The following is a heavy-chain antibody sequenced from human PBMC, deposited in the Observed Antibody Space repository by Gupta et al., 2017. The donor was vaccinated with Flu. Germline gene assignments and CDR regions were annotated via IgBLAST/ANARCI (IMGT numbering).Heavy chain of an antibody. Sequence: QVQLVQSGAEVKKPGSSVKVSCEASGGTFSTYAFSWVRQAPGQGLEWMGGIIPMFGTTNYAQRFKGRITITADEATSTAYMELSSLRSGDTAVFYCASHSISVPGHFDFWGQGTLVTVSS. D-gene: IGHD6-19*01. CDR2: IIPMFGTT. CDR1: GGTFSTYA. CDR3: ASHSISVPGHFDF. J-gene: IGHJ4*02. V-gene: IGHV1-69*01.